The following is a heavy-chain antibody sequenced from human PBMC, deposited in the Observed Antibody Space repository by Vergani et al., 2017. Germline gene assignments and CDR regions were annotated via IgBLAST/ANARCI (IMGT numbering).Heavy chain of an antibody. V-gene: IGHV1-69*18. D-gene: IGHD2-2*02. Sequence: QVQVVQSGAEVKKSGASVKVSCKTSGYTFSNYYMHWVRQAPGQGLEWMGIINPIFGTANYAQKFQGRVTITADESTSTAYMELSSLRSEDTAVYYCARVGCSSTSCYMTPDYWGQGTLVTVSS. CDR2: INPIFGTA. CDR1: GYTFSNYY. CDR3: ARVGCSSTSCYMTPDY. J-gene: IGHJ4*02.